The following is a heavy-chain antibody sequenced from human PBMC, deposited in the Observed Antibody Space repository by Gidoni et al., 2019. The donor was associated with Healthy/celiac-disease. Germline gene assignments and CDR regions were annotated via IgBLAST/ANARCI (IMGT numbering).Heavy chain of an antibody. J-gene: IGHJ6*02. V-gene: IGHV1-8*01. D-gene: IGHD3-3*01. CDR2: MNPNSGNT. CDR3: ARGVTIFGVVGYYYYYGMDV. Sequence: GWMNPNSGNTGYAQKFQGRVTMTRNTSISTAYMELSSLRSEDTAVYYCARGVTIFGVVGYYYYYGMDVWGQGTTVTVSS.